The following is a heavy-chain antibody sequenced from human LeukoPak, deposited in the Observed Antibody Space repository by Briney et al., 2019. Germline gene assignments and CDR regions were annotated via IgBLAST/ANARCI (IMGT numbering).Heavy chain of an antibody. CDR2: FDPEDGET. CDR3: ATGGPAVVTLRYFDY. Sequence: GASVKVSCKVSGYTLTELSMHWVRQAPGKGLEWMGGFDPEDGETIYAQKFQGRVTMTEDTSTDTAYMELSSLRSEDTAVYYCATGGPAVVTLRYFDYWGQGTLVTVSS. J-gene: IGHJ4*02. CDR1: GYTLTELS. V-gene: IGHV1-24*01. D-gene: IGHD4-23*01.